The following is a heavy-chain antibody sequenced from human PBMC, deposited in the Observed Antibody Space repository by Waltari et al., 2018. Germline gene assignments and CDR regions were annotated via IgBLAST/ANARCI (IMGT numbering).Heavy chain of an antibody. CDR3: ATYIGASVGTAAFDV. V-gene: IGHV4-39*01. CDR1: GGSITNTKHY. D-gene: IGHD5-12*01. Sequence: QLQLQESGPGLVKPSETLSLTCSVSGGSITNTKHYWGWIRQPPGQGLEWIGTMSYLGATYSSPSPKSRVTISRDTSTNQLSLKLGSVTAADTAMYYCATYIGASVGTAAFDVWGQGTMVTVSS. CDR2: MSYLGAT. J-gene: IGHJ3*01.